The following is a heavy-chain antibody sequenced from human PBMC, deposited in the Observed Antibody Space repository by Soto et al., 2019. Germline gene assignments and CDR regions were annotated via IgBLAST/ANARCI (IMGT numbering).Heavy chain of an antibody. J-gene: IGHJ3*01. V-gene: IGHV3-33*06. Sequence: PGGSLRLSCAASGFTFSSYGMHWVRQAPGKGLERVAVIWYGGSNKYYADSVKGRFTLSRDNSKNTLFLQMNSLRAEDTAVYYFAKSGAVITLVGDFGGWGQGTRVTVSS. CDR3: AKSGAVITLVGDFGG. CDR2: IWYGGSNK. D-gene: IGHD1-26*01. CDR1: GFTFSSYG.